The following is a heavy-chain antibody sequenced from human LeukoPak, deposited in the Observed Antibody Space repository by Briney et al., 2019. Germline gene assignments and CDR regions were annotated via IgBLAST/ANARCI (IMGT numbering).Heavy chain of an antibody. CDR3: AKDSNHRAYYYDSSGYSH. J-gene: IGHJ4*02. CDR2: ISYDGSNK. V-gene: IGHV3-30*04. D-gene: IGHD3-22*01. CDR1: GFTFSSYA. Sequence: GRSLRLSCAASGFTFSSYAMHWVRQAPGKGLEWVAVISYDGSNKYYADSVKGRFTISRDNAKNSLYLQMNSQRAEDTALYYCAKDSNHRAYYYDSSGYSHWGQGTLVTVSS.